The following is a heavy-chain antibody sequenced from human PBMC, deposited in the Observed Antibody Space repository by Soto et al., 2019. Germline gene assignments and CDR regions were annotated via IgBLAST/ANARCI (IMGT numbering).Heavy chain of an antibody. V-gene: IGHV1-69*02. Sequence: SVKVSCKASGGTFSSYTISWVRQAPGQGLEWMGRIIPILGIANYAQKFQGRVTITADKSTSTAYMELSSLRSEDTAVYYCARGAEGVIPIPDAFDIWGQGTMVTVSS. D-gene: IGHD3-10*01. CDR1: GGTFSSYT. CDR2: IIPILGIA. J-gene: IGHJ3*02. CDR3: ARGAEGVIPIPDAFDI.